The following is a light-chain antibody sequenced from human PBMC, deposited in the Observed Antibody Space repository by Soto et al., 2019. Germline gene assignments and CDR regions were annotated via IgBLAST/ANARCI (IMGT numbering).Light chain of an antibody. V-gene: IGKV1-5*03. CDR2: KAS. CDR1: QTISSW. Sequence: DIQMTQSPSTLSGSVGDRFTITCRASQTISSWLAWYQQKPGKAPKLLIYKASTLKSGVPSRFSGSGSGTEFTLTISSLQPDDFATYYCQQYNTYEFGQGSKV. J-gene: IGKJ1*01. CDR3: QQYNTYE.